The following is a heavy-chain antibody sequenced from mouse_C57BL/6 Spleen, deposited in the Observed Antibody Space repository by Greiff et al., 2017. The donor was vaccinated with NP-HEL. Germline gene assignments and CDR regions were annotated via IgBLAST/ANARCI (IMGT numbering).Heavy chain of an antibody. D-gene: IGHD1-1*01. CDR3: ARRYYGSSYWYFDV. J-gene: IGHJ1*03. CDR1: GYTFTSYW. CDR2: IDPNSGGT. Sequence: QVQLKQPGAELVKPGASVKLSCKASGYTFTSYWMHWVKQRPGRGLEWIGRIDPNSGGTKYNEKFKSKATLTVDKPSSTAYMQLSSLTSEDSAVYYGARRYYGSSYWYFDVWGTGTTVTVSS. V-gene: IGHV1-72*01.